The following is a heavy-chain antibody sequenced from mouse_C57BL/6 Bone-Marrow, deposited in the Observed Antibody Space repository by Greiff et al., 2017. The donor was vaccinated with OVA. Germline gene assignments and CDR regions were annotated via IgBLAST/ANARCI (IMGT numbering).Heavy chain of an antibody. Sequence: QVQLQQPGAELVKPGASVKLSCKASGYTFTSYWMHWVKQRPGRGLEWIGRIDPESGGTKYNEKFKRKATLTVDKRSSTAYMQLSSLTSEDSAVYYCARGYYGYDEGTWFAYWGQGTLVTVSA. D-gene: IGHD2-2*01. CDR1: GYTFTSYW. CDR3: ARGYYGYDEGTWFAY. V-gene: IGHV1-72*01. J-gene: IGHJ3*01. CDR2: IDPESGGT.